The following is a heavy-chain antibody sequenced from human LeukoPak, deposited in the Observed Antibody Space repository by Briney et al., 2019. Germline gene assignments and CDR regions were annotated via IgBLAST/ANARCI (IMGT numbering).Heavy chain of an antibody. J-gene: IGHJ4*02. Sequence: KPSETLSLTCTVSGGSISSYYWSWIRQPAGKGLEWIGRIYTSGSTNYNPSLKSRVTMSVDTSKNQFSLKLSSVTAADTAVYYCARSYCSSTSCYPFFDYWGQGILVTVSS. CDR3: ARSYCSSTSCYPFFDY. CDR2: IYTSGST. D-gene: IGHD2-2*01. CDR1: GGSISSYY. V-gene: IGHV4-4*07.